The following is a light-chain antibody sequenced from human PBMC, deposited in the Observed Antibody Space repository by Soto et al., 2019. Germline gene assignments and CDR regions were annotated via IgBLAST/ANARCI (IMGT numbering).Light chain of an antibody. J-gene: IGKJ4*01. CDR2: AAS. V-gene: IGKV1-27*01. CDR3: QKYNSARPLP. Sequence: DIQMTQSPSSLSASVGDRVTITCRASQGISNYLAWYQQKPGKVPKLLIYAASTLQSGVPSRFSGSGSGTDFTLTISSLQPEDVGTYYCQKYNSARPLPFGGGTKVAIK. CDR1: QGISNY.